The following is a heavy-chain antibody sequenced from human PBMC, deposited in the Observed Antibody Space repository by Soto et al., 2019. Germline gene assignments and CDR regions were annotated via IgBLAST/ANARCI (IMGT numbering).Heavy chain of an antibody. CDR3: ARGCSGDCNFDY. J-gene: IGHJ4*02. D-gene: IGHD2-21*02. V-gene: IGHV3-53*01. CDR2: IYSGGTT. CDR1: GFSVSSNY. Sequence: EVQLVESGGGLIQPGGSLRLSCAASGFSVSSNYMSWVRQAPGKGLEWVSIIYSGGTTYYADFVKGRFTISGDKSKYTLYLQMDSLRAEDTAVYYCARGCSGDCNFDYWGQGTLVTVSS.